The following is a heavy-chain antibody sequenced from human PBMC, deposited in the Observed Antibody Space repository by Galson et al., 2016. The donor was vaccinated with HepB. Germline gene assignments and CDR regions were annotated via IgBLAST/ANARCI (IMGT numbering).Heavy chain of an antibody. CDR2: ISSRTRTT. V-gene: IGHV3-48*02. CDR3: ASQWVAVDY. J-gene: IGHJ4*02. CDR1: GFTFSSYW. Sequence: SLRLSCAASGFTFSSYWMHWVRQAPGKGLEWVSHISSRTRTTYYADSVKGRFTISRDNAKNSLYLRMNSLRDEDTAVYYCASQWVAVDYWGRGTLVTVSS. D-gene: IGHD2-15*01.